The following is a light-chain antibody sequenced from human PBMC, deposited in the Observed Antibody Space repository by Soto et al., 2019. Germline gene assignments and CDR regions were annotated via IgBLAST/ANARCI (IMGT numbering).Light chain of an antibody. CDR3: QSYDSSLSGNV. V-gene: IGLV1-40*01. CDR2: GNS. J-gene: IGLJ6*01. Sequence: QSVLTQPPSVSGAPGQRVTISCTGSSSNIGAGYDVHWYQQLPGTAPKLLIYGNSNRPSGVPDRFSGSKSGTSASLAITGLQAEDEADYYCQSYDSSLSGNVFGSGTQLT. CDR1: SSNIGAGYD.